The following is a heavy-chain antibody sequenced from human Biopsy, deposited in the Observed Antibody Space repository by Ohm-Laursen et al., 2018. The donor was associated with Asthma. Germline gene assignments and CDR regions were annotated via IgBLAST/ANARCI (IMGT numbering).Heavy chain of an antibody. V-gene: IGHV3-30*18. J-gene: IGHJ4*02. CDR1: GFMFSSFG. Sequence: SLRLSCTAPGFMFSSFGMHGVRQAPGKGLEWVAVISYDGNHKFYEDSVKGRFTISRDNSKNTPYLQMNSLRTEDTAVYYCAKRRGYSGHDNDYWGQGTLVIVSS. CDR3: AKRRGYSGHDNDY. CDR2: ISYDGNHK. D-gene: IGHD5-12*01.